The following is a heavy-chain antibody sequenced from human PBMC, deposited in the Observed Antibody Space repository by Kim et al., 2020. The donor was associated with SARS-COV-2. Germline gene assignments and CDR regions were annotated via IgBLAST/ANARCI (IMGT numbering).Heavy chain of an antibody. CDR2: LGWNSVLT. J-gene: IGHJ4*02. CDR1: GFTFSNSA. Sequence: GGSLRLSCAASGFTFSNSAMSWVRQAPGKGLQGVSTLGWNSVLTYYADSVKGRFTVSRDKARDMLYLQRNSLRAEDTSRYYCAKDWAPFRGGFDYWGQGILAPVSS. D-gene: IGHD3-10*01. V-gene: IGHV3-23*01. CDR3: AKDWAPFRGGFDY.